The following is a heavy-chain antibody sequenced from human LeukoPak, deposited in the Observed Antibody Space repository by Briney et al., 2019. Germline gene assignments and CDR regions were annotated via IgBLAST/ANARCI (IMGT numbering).Heavy chain of an antibody. CDR3: AKYLGYCSGGSCYSDILGDY. Sequence: GGSLRLSCAASGFTFSNYAMNWVRQAPGKRLEWVSAISGSGGSTNYVDSVKGRFTISRDNSKNTLYLQMNSLRAEDTAVYYCAKYLGYCSGGSCYSDILGDYWGQGTLVTVSS. J-gene: IGHJ4*02. D-gene: IGHD2-15*01. CDR1: GFTFSNYA. V-gene: IGHV3-23*01. CDR2: ISGSGGST.